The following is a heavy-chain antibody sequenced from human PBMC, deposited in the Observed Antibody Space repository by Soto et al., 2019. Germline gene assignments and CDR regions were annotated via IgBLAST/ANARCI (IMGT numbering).Heavy chain of an antibody. CDR2: IYYSGST. CDR3: ARGYSYGGRYYYYYMDV. J-gene: IGHJ6*03. V-gene: IGHV4-59*08. CDR1: GGSISSYY. D-gene: IGHD5-18*01. Sequence: SETLSLTCTVSGGSISSYYWSWIRQPPGKGLEWIGYIYYSGSTNYNPSLKSRVTISVDTSKNQFSLKLSSVTAADTAVYYCARGYSYGGRYYYYYMDVWGKGTTVTVSS.